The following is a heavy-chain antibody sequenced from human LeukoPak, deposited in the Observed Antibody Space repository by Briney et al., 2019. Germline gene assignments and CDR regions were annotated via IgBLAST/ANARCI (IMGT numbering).Heavy chain of an antibody. Sequence: PGGSLRLSCAASGFTFSSYDMHWVRQATGKGLEWVSAIGTAGDTYYPGSVKGRFTISRENAKNSLYLQMNSLRAGDTAVYYCARGFYGSGSYPYYFDYWGQGTLVTVSS. CDR2: IGTAGDT. CDR3: ARGFYGSGSYPYYFDY. V-gene: IGHV3-13*01. J-gene: IGHJ4*02. D-gene: IGHD3-10*01. CDR1: GFTFSSYD.